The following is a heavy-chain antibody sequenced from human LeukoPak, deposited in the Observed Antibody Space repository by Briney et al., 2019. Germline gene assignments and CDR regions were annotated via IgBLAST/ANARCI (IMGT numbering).Heavy chain of an antibody. CDR1: GFTFSNYE. D-gene: IGHD2-2*01. V-gene: IGHV3-48*03. Sequence: AGGSLRLSCAASGFTFSNYEFNWVRQAPGKGLEWVSYISSSGRNIYYADSVKGRFTISRDNAKNSLYLQINSLRAEDTAVYYCARVSSYDSTFYYYYYGMDVWGQGTTVTVSS. CDR2: ISSSGRNI. J-gene: IGHJ6*02. CDR3: ARVSSYDSTFYYYYYGMDV.